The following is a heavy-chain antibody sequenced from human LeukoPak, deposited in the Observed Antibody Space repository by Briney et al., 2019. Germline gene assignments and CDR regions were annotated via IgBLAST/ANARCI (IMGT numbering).Heavy chain of an antibody. CDR1: GGSISSGGYS. D-gene: IGHD3-10*01. V-gene: IGHV4-30-2*01. CDR2: IYHSGST. Sequence: PSETLSLTCAVSGGSISSGGYSWSWIRQPPGKGLEWIGYIYHSGSTYYNPSLKSRVTISVDRSKNQFSLKLSSVTAADTAVYYCARETMVRGVITGGNWFDPWGQGTTVTVSS. J-gene: IGHJ5*01. CDR3: ARETMVRGVITGGNWFDP.